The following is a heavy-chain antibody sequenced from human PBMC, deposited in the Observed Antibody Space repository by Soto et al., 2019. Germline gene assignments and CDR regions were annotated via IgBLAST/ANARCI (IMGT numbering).Heavy chain of an antibody. CDR2: ISYDGSNK. V-gene: IGHV3-30-3*01. CDR3: ARDRYEIIVVVTGSFDY. CDR1: VFTFISYA. Sequence: PGWSLRLSCASSVFTFISYAMHWVRQAPGKGLEWVAVISYDGSNKYYADSVKGRFTISRDNSKNTLYLQMNSLRAEDTAVYYCARDRYEIIVVVTGSFDYWGQGTLVTVSS. J-gene: IGHJ4*02. D-gene: IGHD2-21*02.